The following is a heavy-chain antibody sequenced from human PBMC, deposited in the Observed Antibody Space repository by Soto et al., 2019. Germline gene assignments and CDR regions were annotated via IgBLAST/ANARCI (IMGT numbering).Heavy chain of an antibody. CDR2: IIPIFGTA. Sequence: SVKVSCKASGGTFSSYAISWVRQAPGQGLEWMGGIIPIFGTANYAQKFQGRVTITADESTSTAYMELSSLRSEDTAVYYCARVGATLLGAFDIWGQGTMVTVSS. V-gene: IGHV1-69*13. CDR1: GGTFSSYA. J-gene: IGHJ3*02. D-gene: IGHD1-26*01. CDR3: ARVGATLLGAFDI.